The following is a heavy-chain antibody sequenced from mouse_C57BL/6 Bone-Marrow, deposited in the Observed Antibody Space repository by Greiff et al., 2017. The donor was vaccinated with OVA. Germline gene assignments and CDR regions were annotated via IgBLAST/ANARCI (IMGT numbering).Heavy chain of an antibody. Sequence: EVKLVESGGGLVQPGGSLSLSCAASGFTFTDYYMSWVRQPPGKALEWLGFIRNKANGYTTEYSASVKGRFTISRDNSQSILYLQMNALRAEDSATYYCARSAKLRGDFDYWGQGTTLTVSS. D-gene: IGHD1-1*01. CDR2: IRNKANGYTT. CDR1: GFTFTDYY. V-gene: IGHV7-3*01. J-gene: IGHJ2*01. CDR3: ARSAKLRGDFDY.